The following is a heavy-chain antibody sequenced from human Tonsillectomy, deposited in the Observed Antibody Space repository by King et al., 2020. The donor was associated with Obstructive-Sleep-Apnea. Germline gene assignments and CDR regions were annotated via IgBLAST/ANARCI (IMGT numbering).Heavy chain of an antibody. D-gene: IGHD4-17*01. CDR1: GFTFSNYA. Sequence: QLVQSGGGVVQPGWSLRLSCAASGFTFSNYAMHWVRQAPGKGLEWVAAISYDGNNKYYSDSVRGRFTISRDNSKNTLYLQMNSLRPEDTAIYYCARDLKSVYGDYVNYFDYWGQGTLVTVSS. J-gene: IGHJ4*02. V-gene: IGHV3-30-3*01. CDR2: ISYDGNNK. CDR3: ARDLKSVYGDYVNYFDY.